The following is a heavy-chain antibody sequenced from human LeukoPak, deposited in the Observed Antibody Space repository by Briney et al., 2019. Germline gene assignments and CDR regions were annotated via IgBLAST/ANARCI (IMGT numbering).Heavy chain of an antibody. CDR3: ARYTISNIIAAAVTIAGYYFDY. CDR2: ISYSGSA. J-gene: IGHJ4*02. V-gene: IGHV4-4*02. D-gene: IGHD6-13*01. Sequence: SETLSLTCAVSGGSISITNWWSWVRQPPGKGLEWIGEISYSGSANYNPSLKSRVTISVDKSKNQFSLKLSSVTAADTAVYYCARYTISNIIAAAVTIAGYYFDYWGQGTLVTVSS. CDR1: GGSISITNW.